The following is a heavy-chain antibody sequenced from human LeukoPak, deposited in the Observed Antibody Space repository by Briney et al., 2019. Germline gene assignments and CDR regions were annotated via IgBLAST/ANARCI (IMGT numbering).Heavy chain of an antibody. CDR1: GYFFTSYW. D-gene: IGHD6-13*01. Sequence: GESLKISCKGSGYFFTSYWIGWVRQMPGKGLEWMGIIYPGDSDTRYSPSFQGQVTISADKSISTAYLQWSSLKASDTAIYYCAKLGAYSSSWYGFFDYWGQGTLVTVSS. CDR2: IYPGDSDT. CDR3: AKLGAYSSSWYGFFDY. V-gene: IGHV5-51*01. J-gene: IGHJ4*02.